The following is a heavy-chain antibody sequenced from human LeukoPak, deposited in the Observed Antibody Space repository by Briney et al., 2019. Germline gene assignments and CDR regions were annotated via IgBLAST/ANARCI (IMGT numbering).Heavy chain of an antibody. V-gene: IGHV4-34*01. CDR3: ARGGSGYYGSGSYSQHIDY. D-gene: IGHD3-10*01. J-gene: IGHJ4*02. CDR1: GVHFSGYY. Sequence: SETLSLTCAVYGVHFSGYYWSWIRQPPGKGLEWFGEINHSGSTHYNPSLKSRATISVETSKNQFSLKLSSVTAADTAVYYCARGGSGYYGSGSYSQHIDYWGQGTLVTVSS. CDR2: INHSGST.